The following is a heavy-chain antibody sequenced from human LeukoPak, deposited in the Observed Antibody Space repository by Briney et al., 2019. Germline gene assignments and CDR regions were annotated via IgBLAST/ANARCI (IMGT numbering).Heavy chain of an antibody. J-gene: IGHJ4*02. D-gene: IGHD4-17*01. CDR1: GFIFSSYE. CDR3: ARDIDYGDPVY. CDR2: ISSSDSTI. Sequence: GGSLRLSCAASGFIFSSYEMNWVRQAPGKGLEWVSYISSSDSTISYADSVRGRFTISRDNAENSLYLQMNSLRAEDTAVYYCARDIDYGDPVYWGQGTLVTVSS. V-gene: IGHV3-48*03.